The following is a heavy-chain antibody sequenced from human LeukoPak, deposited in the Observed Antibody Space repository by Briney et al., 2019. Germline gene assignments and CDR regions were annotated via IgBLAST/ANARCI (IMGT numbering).Heavy chain of an antibody. Sequence: SETLSLTCTVSGGSISSYYWSWIRQPPGKGLEWIGDIYYSGSTNYNPSLKSRVTISVDTSKNQFSLRLSSVTAADTAVYYSARLASGSYGPPTPFDYWGQGTLVTVSS. CDR3: ARLASGSYGPPTPFDY. CDR2: IYYSGST. D-gene: IGHD1-26*01. CDR1: GGSISSYY. V-gene: IGHV4-59*08. J-gene: IGHJ4*02.